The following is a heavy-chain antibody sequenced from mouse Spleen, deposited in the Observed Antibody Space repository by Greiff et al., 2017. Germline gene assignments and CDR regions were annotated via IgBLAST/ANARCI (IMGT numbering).Heavy chain of an antibody. CDR2: ISDGGSYT. V-gene: IGHV5-4*01. J-gene: IGHJ4*01. Sequence: EVKLMESGGGLVKPGGSLKLSCAASGFTFSSYAMSWVRQTPEKRLEWVATISDGGSYTYYPDNVKGRFTISRDNAKNNLYLQMSHLTSEDTAMYYCARERSYGYDDGYAMDDWGQGTSVTVSS. CDR3: ARERSYGYDDGYAMDD. CDR1: GFTFSSYA. D-gene: IGHD2-2*01.